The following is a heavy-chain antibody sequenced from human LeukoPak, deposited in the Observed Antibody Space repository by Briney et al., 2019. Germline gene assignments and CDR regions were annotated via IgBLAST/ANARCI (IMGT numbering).Heavy chain of an antibody. CDR1: GFTFSSYE. J-gene: IGHJ3*02. Sequence: PGGSLRLSCAASGFTFSSYEMNWVRQAPGKGLEWVSYISSSSNTIYYADSLKGRFTISRDNAKNSLFLQMNSLRAEDTALYYCARGYTGDTFDIWGQGTMVTVSS. CDR3: ARGYTGDTFDI. D-gene: IGHD2-2*02. V-gene: IGHV3-48*01. CDR2: ISSSSNTI.